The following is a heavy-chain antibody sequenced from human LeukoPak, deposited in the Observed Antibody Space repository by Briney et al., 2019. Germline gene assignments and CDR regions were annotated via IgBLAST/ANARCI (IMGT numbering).Heavy chain of an antibody. CDR2: ISGDGGST. CDR3: AKVSQWELVDYFDY. Sequence: GGSLRLSCAASGFTFDDNAMHWVRQAPGEGLGWVSIISGDGGSTYYADSVKGRFTISRDNSKNSLYLQMNSLRTEDTALYYCAKVSQWELVDYFDYWGQGTLVTVSS. D-gene: IGHD1-26*01. J-gene: IGHJ4*02. V-gene: IGHV3-43*02. CDR1: GFTFDDNA.